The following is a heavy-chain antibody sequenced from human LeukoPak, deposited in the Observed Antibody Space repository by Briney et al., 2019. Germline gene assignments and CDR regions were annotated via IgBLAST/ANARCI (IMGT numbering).Heavy chain of an antibody. D-gene: IGHD6-19*01. V-gene: IGHV1-69*05. J-gene: IGHJ4*02. Sequence: GASVKVSCKASGGTFISYAISWVRQAPGQGLEWMGGSIPIFGTANYAQEFQGRVTITTDESTSTAHMELSSLRSEDTAVYYCARESAVEGFDYWGQGTLVTVSS. CDR2: SIPIFGTA. CDR1: GGTFISYA. CDR3: ARESAVEGFDY.